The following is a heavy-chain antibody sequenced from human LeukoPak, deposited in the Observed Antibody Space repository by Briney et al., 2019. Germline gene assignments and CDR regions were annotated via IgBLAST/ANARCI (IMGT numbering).Heavy chain of an antibody. CDR1: GGTFSSYA. D-gene: IGHD3-22*01. V-gene: IGHV1-69*05. Sequence: SVKVSCKASGGTFSSYAISWVRQAPGQGLEWMGGIIPIFGTANYAQKFQGRVTMTRNTSISTAYMELSSLRSEDTAVYYCARWDYDNSGYYYFDYWGQGTLVIVSS. J-gene: IGHJ4*02. CDR2: IIPIFGTA. CDR3: ARWDYDNSGYYYFDY.